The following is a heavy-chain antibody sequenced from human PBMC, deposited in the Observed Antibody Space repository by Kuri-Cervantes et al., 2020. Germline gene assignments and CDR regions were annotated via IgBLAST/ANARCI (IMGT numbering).Heavy chain of an antibody. V-gene: IGHV3-20*04. Sequence: GESLKISCAASGFTFDDYGMSWVRQAPGKGLEWVSGINWNGGSTGYADSVKGRFTISRDNAKNSLYLQMNSLRDEDTAVYYCARPIAAAGTGSLWVLANHVNYYYGMDVWGQGTTVTVSS. CDR3: ARPIAAAGTGSLWVLANHVNYYYGMDV. J-gene: IGHJ6*02. CDR1: GFTFDDYG. D-gene: IGHD6-13*01. CDR2: INWNGGST.